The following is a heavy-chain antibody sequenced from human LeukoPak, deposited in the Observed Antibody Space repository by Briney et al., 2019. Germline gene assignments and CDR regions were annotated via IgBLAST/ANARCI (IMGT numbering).Heavy chain of an antibody. V-gene: IGHV4-59*01. CDR2: VYYSGST. J-gene: IGHJ2*01. CDR3: ARTAMVPAAMHTWCFDL. D-gene: IGHD2-2*01. Sequence: SETLSLTCTVSGGSISSNYWSWIRQPPGKGLECIGYVYYSGSTNYNPSLKSRITISVDTSKNQFSLKLSSVTAADTAMYYCARTAMVPAAMHTWCFDLWGRGTLVTVSS. CDR1: GGSISSNY.